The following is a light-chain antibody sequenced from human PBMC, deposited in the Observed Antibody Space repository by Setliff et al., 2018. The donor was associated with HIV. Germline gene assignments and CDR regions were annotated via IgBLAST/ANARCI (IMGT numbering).Light chain of an antibody. CDR2: DVT. V-gene: IGLV2-11*01. J-gene: IGLJ1*01. Sequence: QSALAQPRSVSGSPGQSVTISCTGTSSDVGSYNYVSWYQQHPGKAPKLMIYDVTKRPSGSPDRFPGSKSGNTASLTISGLQAEDEADYYCASYSGDGVHDIYVFGTGTKVTVL. CDR3: ASYSGDGVHDIYV. CDR1: SSDVGSYNY.